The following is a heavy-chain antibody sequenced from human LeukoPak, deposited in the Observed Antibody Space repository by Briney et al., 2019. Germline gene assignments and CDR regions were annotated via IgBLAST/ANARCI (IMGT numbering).Heavy chain of an antibody. Sequence: GGSLRLSCAASGFTFSSYAMTWVRQAPGKGLEWVSSIRGSGSGTDYADSVEGRFTISRDNSKNTLYLQMNRLRAEDTAVYYCAKDPNGDYIGAFDFWGQGTMVTVSS. J-gene: IGHJ3*01. CDR1: GFTFSSYA. CDR3: AKDPNGDYIGAFDF. V-gene: IGHV3-23*01. CDR2: IRGSGSGT. D-gene: IGHD4-17*01.